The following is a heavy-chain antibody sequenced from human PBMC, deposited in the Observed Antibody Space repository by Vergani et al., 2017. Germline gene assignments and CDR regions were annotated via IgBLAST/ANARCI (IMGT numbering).Heavy chain of an antibody. Sequence: VQLVESGGGVVQPGGSLRLSCAASGFTFSSYAMHWVRQAPGKGLEYVSAISSNGGSTYYANSVKGRFTISRDNSKNTLYLQMGSLRAEDMAVYYCARTYSSSWYSNYYYYGMDVWGQGTTVTVSS. CDR2: ISSNGGST. CDR3: ARTYSSSWYSNYYYYGMDV. J-gene: IGHJ6*02. CDR1: GFTFSSYA. D-gene: IGHD6-13*01. V-gene: IGHV3-64*01.